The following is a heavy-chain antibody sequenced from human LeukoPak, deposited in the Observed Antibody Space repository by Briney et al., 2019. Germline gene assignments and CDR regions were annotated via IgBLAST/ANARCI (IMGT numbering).Heavy chain of an antibody. D-gene: IGHD6-13*01. CDR2: IYYSGST. J-gene: IGHJ1*01. CDR1: GGSISSSSYY. CDR3: ARHGYSSSWSETSDSQH. Sequence: SETLSLTCTVSGGSISSSSYYWGWIRQPPGKGLEWIGSIYYSGSTYYNPSLKSRVTISVDTSKNQFSLKLSSVTAADTAVYYCARHGYSSSWSETSDSQHWGQGTLVTVSS. V-gene: IGHV4-39*01.